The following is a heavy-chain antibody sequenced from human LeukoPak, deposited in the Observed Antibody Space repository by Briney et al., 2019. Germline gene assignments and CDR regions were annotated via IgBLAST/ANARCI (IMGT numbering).Heavy chain of an antibody. CDR1: VFTFSSYW. J-gene: IGHJ3*02. D-gene: IGHD3-9*01. CDR2: IRQDGSEK. V-gene: IGHV3-7*01. Sequence: PGGSLRLSCAASVFTFSSYWMSSVRQAPGKGLEWVANIRQDGSEKYYVDSVKSRFTISRDNAKNSLYLQMNSLRAEDTAVYYCARGGYFDWLNDAFDIWGQGTMVTVSS. CDR3: ARGGYFDWLNDAFDI.